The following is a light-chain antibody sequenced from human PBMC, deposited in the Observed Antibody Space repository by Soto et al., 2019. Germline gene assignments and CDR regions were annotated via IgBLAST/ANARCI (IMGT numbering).Light chain of an antibody. Sequence: QSVLTQPPSASGTPGQRVTISCSGSGSSIGTNTVNWYRQLPGTAPKLLIYGDNQRPPGVPDRFSGSKSGTSASLAISGLQSEDEADYYCAAWDGSLNNVLFGGGTKLTVL. CDR3: AAWDGSLNNVL. CDR1: GSSIGTNT. J-gene: IGLJ2*01. CDR2: GDN. V-gene: IGLV1-44*01.